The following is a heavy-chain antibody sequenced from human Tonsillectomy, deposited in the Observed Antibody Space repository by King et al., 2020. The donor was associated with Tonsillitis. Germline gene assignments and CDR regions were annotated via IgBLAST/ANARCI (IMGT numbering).Heavy chain of an antibody. CDR2: ISGSGGST. J-gene: IGHJ4*02. Sequence: VQLVESGGGLVPPGGSLRLSCAASGFTFSTYAMSWVRQAPGKGLQWVSSISGSGGSTHYADSVKGRFTISRDNSKNTLYLQMNTLRAEDTAVYYCAKDLHSGYYGSGSYFDYWGQGTLVTVSS. CDR1: GFTFSTYA. CDR3: AKDLHSGYYGSGSYFDY. D-gene: IGHD3-10*01. V-gene: IGHV3-23*04.